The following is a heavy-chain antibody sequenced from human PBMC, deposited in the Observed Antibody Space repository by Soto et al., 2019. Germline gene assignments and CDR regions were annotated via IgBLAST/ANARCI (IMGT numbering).Heavy chain of an antibody. Sequence: QVQLVQSGAEEKKPGASVKVSCKASGYTFTSYAMHWVRQAPGQRLEWMGWINAGNGNTKYSQKFQGRVTITRDTAASTADRERSSLRSEDTAVYYCAREPSYYGMDVWGQGTTVTVSS. CDR2: INAGNGNT. J-gene: IGHJ6*02. CDR1: GYTFTSYA. CDR3: AREPSYYGMDV. V-gene: IGHV1-3*05.